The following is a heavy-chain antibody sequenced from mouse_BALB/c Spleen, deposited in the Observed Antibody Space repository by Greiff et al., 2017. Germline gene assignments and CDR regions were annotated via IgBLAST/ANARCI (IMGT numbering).Heavy chain of an antibody. D-gene: IGHD3-3*01. CDR2: ISSGGSYT. J-gene: IGHJ3*01. V-gene: IGHV5-6*01. CDR3: AGDEAY. CDR1: GFTFSSYG. Sequence: EVKVVESGGDLVKPGGSLKLSCAASGFTFSSYGMSWVRQTPDKRLEWVATISSGGSYTYYPDSVKGRFTISRDNAKNTLYLQMSSLKSEDTAMYYCAGDEAYWGQGTLVTVSA.